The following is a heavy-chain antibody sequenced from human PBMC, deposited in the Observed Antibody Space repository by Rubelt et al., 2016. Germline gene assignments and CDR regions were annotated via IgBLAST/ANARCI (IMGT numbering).Heavy chain of an antibody. J-gene: IGHJ4*02. Sequence: VQLVESGGGVVQPGRSLRLSCAASGFTFSSYGMHWVRQAPGKGLEWVSYISSSSSTKSYADSVKGRFSISRDNAKNSLYLQMNSLTAEDTAVYYCARGGAARPDFWGQGTLVTVSS. CDR1: GFTFSSYG. V-gene: IGHV3-48*01. CDR3: ARGGAARPDF. CDR2: ISSSSSTK.